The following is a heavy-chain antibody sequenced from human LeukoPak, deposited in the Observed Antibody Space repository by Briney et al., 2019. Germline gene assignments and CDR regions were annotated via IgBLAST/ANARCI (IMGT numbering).Heavy chain of an antibody. CDR2: ITSGSSHR. Sequence: SGGSLRLSCAASGFTFSSYNMNWVRQTPGQGLEWVSSITSGSSHRYYADSVKGRFTISRDNSKNTLYLQMKSLRAEDTAVYYCAKGGGYEAQYYYYYLDVWGKGTTVTISS. V-gene: IGHV3-21*01. J-gene: IGHJ6*03. CDR3: AKGGGYEAQYYYYYLDV. CDR1: GFTFSSYN. D-gene: IGHD5-12*01.